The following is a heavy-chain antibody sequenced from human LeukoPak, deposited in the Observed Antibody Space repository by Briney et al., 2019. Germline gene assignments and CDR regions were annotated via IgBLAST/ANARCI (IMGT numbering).Heavy chain of an antibody. CDR1: GFTFDDYA. CDR3: ARTPSYCSGGRCYVSHYFDH. V-gene: IGHV3-9*01. Sequence: PGRSLRLSCAASGFTFDDYAMHWVRQTPGKGLEWVSGISWNSGSIGYADSVKGRFTISRDNAKNSLYLQMNSLRAEDTASYYCARTPSYCSGGRCYVSHYFDHWGQGTLATVSS. CDR2: ISWNSGSI. J-gene: IGHJ4*02. D-gene: IGHD2-15*01.